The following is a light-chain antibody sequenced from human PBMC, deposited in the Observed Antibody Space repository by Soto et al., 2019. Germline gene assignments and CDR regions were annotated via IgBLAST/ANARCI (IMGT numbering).Light chain of an antibody. CDR3: QQYGSSPRT. CDR1: QSATSSY. Sequence: EIVMTQSPGTLYLSPGERATLPCRASQSATSSYLAWYQQKPGQAPRLLMYGASSRATGIPDRFSGSGSGTDFTLTISRREREDFAVYYCQQYGSSPRTLGQGTKVDMK. V-gene: IGKV3-20*01. J-gene: IGKJ1*01. CDR2: GAS.